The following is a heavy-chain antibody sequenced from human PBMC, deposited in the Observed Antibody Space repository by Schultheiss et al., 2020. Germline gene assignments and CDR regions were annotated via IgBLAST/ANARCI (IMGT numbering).Heavy chain of an antibody. CDR2: ISNSAGTL. D-gene: IGHD6-19*01. Sequence: GESLKISCVASGFRFSDYYMSWIRQVPGKGLEWISYISNSAGTLQYADSVQGRFTISRDNAKRSLYLQMNSLRAEDTGVYYCVRDVSGWPNWFDSWGQGTLVTVSS. J-gene: IGHJ5*01. CDR3: VRDVSGWPNWFDS. V-gene: IGHV3-11*01. CDR1: GFRFSDYY.